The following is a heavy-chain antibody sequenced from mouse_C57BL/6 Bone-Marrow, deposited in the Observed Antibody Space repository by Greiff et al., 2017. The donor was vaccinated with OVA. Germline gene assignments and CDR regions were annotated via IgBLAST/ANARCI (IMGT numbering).Heavy chain of an antibody. CDR3: ARSGCLPLWYFDV. V-gene: IGHV1-19*01. CDR2: INPYNGGT. D-gene: IGHD3-1*01. CDR1: GYTFTDYY. Sequence: EVQLQQSGPVLVKPGASVKMSCKASGYTFTDYYMNWVKQSHGKSLEWIGVINPYNGGTRYNQKFKGKATLTVDKSSSTAYMELNSLTSAYSAFYYCARSGCLPLWYFDVWGTGTTVTVSS. J-gene: IGHJ1*03.